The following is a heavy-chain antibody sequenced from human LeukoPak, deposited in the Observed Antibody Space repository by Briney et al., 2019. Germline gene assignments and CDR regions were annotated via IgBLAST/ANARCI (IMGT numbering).Heavy chain of an antibody. CDR2: LNLDGSDK. Sequence: GGSLRLSCVVSGFTFSESWMSWVRQAPGKGLGWVASLNLDGSDKYYVDSVKGRFTISRDNAKNSLYLQMDSLRVEDTAVYYCAKGKRYPDYWGQGTLVTVPS. CDR3: AKGKRYPDY. CDR1: GFTFSESW. J-gene: IGHJ4*02. D-gene: IGHD1-1*01. V-gene: IGHV3-7*03.